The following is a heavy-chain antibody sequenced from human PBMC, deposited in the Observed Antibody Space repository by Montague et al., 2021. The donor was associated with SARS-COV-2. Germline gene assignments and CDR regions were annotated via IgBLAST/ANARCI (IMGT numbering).Heavy chain of an antibody. CDR1: GFTFSNYW. Sequence: PARSLRLSCAASGFTFSNYWMNWARQAPGKGLEWVASIKPDGSGQNYVDSVKGRFTISRDNAKKSLYLQMNSLRVDDTAVYYCARSLFSSGSFWGQGTLVTVSS. CDR2: IKPDGSGQ. V-gene: IGHV3-7*01. J-gene: IGHJ4*02. D-gene: IGHD3-10*01. CDR3: ARSLFSSGSF.